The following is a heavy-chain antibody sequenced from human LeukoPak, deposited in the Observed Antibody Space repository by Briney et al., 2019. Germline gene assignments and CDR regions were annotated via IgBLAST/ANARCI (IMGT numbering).Heavy chain of an antibody. Sequence: WETLSLTCTVSGASVNSYYWDWIRQPPGKGLEWIGCISDSGRTYYNPSLKSRVTISLGTSNNQFSLRLTSVTAADSAMYYCTKGYYEPFDSWGQGTLVTVSS. CDR1: GASVNSYY. V-gene: IGHV4-59*02. J-gene: IGHJ4*02. CDR3: TKGYYEPFDS. D-gene: IGHD3-22*01. CDR2: ISDSGRT.